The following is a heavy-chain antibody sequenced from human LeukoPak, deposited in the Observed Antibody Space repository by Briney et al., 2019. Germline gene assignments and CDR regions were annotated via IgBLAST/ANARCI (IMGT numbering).Heavy chain of an antibody. CDR1: GFTLRSYT. J-gene: IGHJ4*02. CDR3: GREWAVDF. Sequence: GGSLRLSCAASGFTLRSYTMNWVRQAPGKGLEWVSSIGISSNKIYYADSVKGRFIISRDNAKNSLYLQMNSLRVEDTAVYYCGREWAVDFWGQGTLVTVSS. V-gene: IGHV3-21*06. CDR2: IGISSNKI.